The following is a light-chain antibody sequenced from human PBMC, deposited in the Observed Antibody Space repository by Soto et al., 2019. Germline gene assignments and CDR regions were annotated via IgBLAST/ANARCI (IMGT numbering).Light chain of an antibody. CDR1: QSVTSSY. CDR3: QQRSNWPWT. V-gene: IGKV3-11*01. Sequence: EIVFTQSPGAVSLSPEETATLFRRASQSVTSSYLAWYQQKPGQAPRLLIYDASNRATGIPARFSGSGSGTDFTLTISSLEPEDFAVYYCQQRSNWPWTFGQGTKV. CDR2: DAS. J-gene: IGKJ1*01.